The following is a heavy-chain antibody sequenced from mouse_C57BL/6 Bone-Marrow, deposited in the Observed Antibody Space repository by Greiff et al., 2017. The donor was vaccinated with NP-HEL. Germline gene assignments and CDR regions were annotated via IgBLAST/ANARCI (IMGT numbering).Heavy chain of an antibody. CDR2: IYPSDSET. J-gene: IGHJ2*01. Sequence: VQLQQPGAELVRPGSSVKLSCKASGYTFTSYWMDWVKQRPGQGLEWIGNIYPSDSETHYNQKFKDKATLTVDKSSSTAYMQLSSLTSEDSAVYYCARGGYYGNCLVYFDYWGQGTTLTVSS. CDR3: ARGGYYGNCLVYFDY. CDR1: GYTFTSYW. V-gene: IGHV1-61*01. D-gene: IGHD2-1*01.